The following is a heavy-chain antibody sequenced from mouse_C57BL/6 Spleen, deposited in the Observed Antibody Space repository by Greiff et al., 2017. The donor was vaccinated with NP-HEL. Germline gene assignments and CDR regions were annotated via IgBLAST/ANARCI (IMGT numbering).Heavy chain of an antibody. D-gene: IGHD4-1*01. Sequence: VKLQESGPGLVQPSQSLSITCTVSGFSLTSYGVHWVRQSPGKGLEWLGVIWRGGSTDYNAAFMSRLSITKDNSKSQVFFKMNSLQADDTAIYYCAKILTGTKAMDYWGQGTSVTVSS. J-gene: IGHJ4*01. V-gene: IGHV2-5*01. CDR3: AKILTGTKAMDY. CDR2: IWRGGST. CDR1: GFSLTSYG.